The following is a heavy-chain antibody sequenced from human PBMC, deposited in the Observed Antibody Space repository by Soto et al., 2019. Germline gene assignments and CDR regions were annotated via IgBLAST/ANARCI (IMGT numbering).Heavy chain of an antibody. CDR1: GGSISSYY. Sequence: SETLSLTCTVSGGSISSYYWSWIRQPPGKGLEWIGYIYYSGSTNYNPSLKSRVTISVDTSKNQFSLKLSSVTAADTAVYYCARHQGENDYICGSYRYTVSYFDYWGQGTLVTVSS. CDR2: IYYSGST. J-gene: IGHJ4*02. D-gene: IGHD3-16*02. V-gene: IGHV4-59*08. CDR3: ARHQGENDYICGSYRYTVSYFDY.